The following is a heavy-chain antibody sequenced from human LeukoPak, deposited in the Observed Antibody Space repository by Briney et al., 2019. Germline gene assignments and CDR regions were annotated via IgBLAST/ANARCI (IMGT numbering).Heavy chain of an antibody. CDR2: ISSSSSYI. CDR3: AKKARSVGARSHCDY. V-gene: IGHV3-21*01. Sequence: GSLRLSCAASGFTFSSYSMNWVRQAPGKGLEWVSSISSSSSYIYYADSVKGRFTISRDDSKNTVYLQMGSLRAEDTAVYYCAKKARSVGARSHCDYWGQGTLVTVSS. CDR1: GFTFSSYS. J-gene: IGHJ4*02. D-gene: IGHD1-26*01.